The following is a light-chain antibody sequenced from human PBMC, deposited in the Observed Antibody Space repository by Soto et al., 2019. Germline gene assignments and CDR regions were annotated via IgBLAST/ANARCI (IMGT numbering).Light chain of an antibody. CDR2: KAS. CDR1: QNINNW. Sequence: DIQMTQSPSTLSASVGDRVTITCRASQNINNWLAWYQLKPGTAPKLLIYKASNLESGVPSRFSGSGSGTEFTLSISSLQPDDFAAYFCQQYDRLFTFGPGTKVEIK. V-gene: IGKV1-5*03. CDR3: QQYDRLFT. J-gene: IGKJ3*01.